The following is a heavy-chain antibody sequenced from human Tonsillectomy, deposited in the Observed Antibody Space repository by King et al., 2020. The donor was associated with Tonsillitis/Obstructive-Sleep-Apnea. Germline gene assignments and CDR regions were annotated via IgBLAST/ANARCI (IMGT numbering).Heavy chain of an antibody. Sequence: VQLVESGGGLVKPGGSLRLSCAASGFTFSNAWMSWVRQAPGKGLEWVGRIKSKTDVGSTDYAAPVKGRFTISRDDSKTTLYLQMNSLKTEDTAVYYCTGEYGDYELVFDIWGQGTMDTVSS. CDR3: TGEYGDYELVFDI. J-gene: IGHJ3*02. D-gene: IGHD4-17*01. V-gene: IGHV3-15*01. CDR2: IKSKTDVGST. CDR1: GFTFSNAW.